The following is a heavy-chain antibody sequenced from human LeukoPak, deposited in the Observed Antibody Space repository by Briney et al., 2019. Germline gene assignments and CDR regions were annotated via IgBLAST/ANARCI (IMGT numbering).Heavy chain of an antibody. J-gene: IGHJ4*02. CDR2: ITYNGAAT. D-gene: IGHD3-9*01. CDR3: AKDGLYFDGSTHIYYFDS. Sequence: PGGSLRLPCAASGFIFCGYAMTWVRQAPGKGLEWVSSITYNGAATYYVDSVKGRFTISRENSRSTLYLQMDSLTAEDTALYYCAKDGLYFDGSTHIYYFDSWGQGTLVAVSS. V-gene: IGHV3-23*01. CDR1: GFIFCGYA.